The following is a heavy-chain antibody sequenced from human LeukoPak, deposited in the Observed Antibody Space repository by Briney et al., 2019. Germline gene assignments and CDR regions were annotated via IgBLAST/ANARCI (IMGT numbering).Heavy chain of an antibody. J-gene: IGHJ4*02. V-gene: IGHV3-23*01. Sequence: GGSLRLSCAASGFTFSSYAMSWVRQAPGKGLEWVSAISGSGGSTYYADSVKGRFTISRDNSKNTLYLLMNSLRAEDTAVHYCAKKTYGDYSEFDYWGQGTLVTVSS. CDR1: GFTFSSYA. CDR3: AKKTYGDYSEFDY. D-gene: IGHD4-17*01. CDR2: ISGSGGST.